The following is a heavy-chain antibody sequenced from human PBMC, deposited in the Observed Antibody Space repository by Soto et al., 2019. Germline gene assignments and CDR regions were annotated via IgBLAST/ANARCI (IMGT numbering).Heavy chain of an antibody. D-gene: IGHD2-15*01. Sequence: EVQLLESGGGLVQPGGSLRLSCAASGFTFSSYAMSWVRQAPGKGLEWVSDMSSSGDNTYYADSVKGRFTISRDNSKNTLYLQMNSLRAEDTAVYYCAKCGGLGTPRGRGSCSCPIDYWGPGSLVTVSS. CDR2: MSSSGDNT. J-gene: IGHJ4*02. CDR3: AKCGGLGTPRGRGSCSCPIDY. V-gene: IGHV3-23*01. CDR1: GFTFSSYA.